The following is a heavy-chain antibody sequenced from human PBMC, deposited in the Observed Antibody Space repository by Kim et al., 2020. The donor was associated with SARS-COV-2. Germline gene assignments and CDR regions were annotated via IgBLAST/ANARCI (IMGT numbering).Heavy chain of an antibody. CDR1: GFTFSSYA. J-gene: IGHJ4*02. CDR3: ARDLGHLLRYFDWSTKRNPDY. D-gene: IGHD3-9*01. CDR2: ISYDGSNK. V-gene: IGHV3-30*04. Sequence: GGSLRLSCAASGFTFSSYAMHWVRQAPGKGLEWVAVISYDGSNKYYADSVKGRFTISRDNSNNTLYLQMNSLRAEDTAVYYCARDLGHLLRYFDWSTKRNPDYWGQGTLVTVSS.